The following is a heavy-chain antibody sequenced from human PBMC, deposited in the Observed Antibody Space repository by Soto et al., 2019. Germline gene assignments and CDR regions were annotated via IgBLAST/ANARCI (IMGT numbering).Heavy chain of an antibody. D-gene: IGHD3-22*01. CDR2: IYHSGST. V-gene: IGHV4-38-2*01. Sequence: SETLSLTCAVSGYSISSGYYWGWIRQPPGKGLEWIGSIYHSGSTYYNPSLKSRVTISVDTSKNQFSLKLSSVTAADTAVYYCAIYCYDSSGYRPFDYWGQGTLVTVSS. CDR3: AIYCYDSSGYRPFDY. CDR1: GYSISSGYY. J-gene: IGHJ4*02.